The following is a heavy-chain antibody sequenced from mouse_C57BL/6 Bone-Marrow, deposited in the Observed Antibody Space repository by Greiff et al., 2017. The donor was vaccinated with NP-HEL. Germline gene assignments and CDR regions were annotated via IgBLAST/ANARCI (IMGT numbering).Heavy chain of an antibody. CDR1: GYTFTSYW. V-gene: IGHV1-52*01. CDR3: ARGFYYGSREDFDD. J-gene: IGHJ2*01. Sequence: QVQLQQPGAELVRPGSSVKLSCKASGYTFTSYWMHWVKQRPIQGLEWIGNIDPSDSETHYNQKFKDKSTLTVDKSSSTAYMQLGSLTSEDSAVYYCARGFYYGSREDFDDWGQGTTLTVAS. CDR2: IDPSDSET. D-gene: IGHD1-1*01.